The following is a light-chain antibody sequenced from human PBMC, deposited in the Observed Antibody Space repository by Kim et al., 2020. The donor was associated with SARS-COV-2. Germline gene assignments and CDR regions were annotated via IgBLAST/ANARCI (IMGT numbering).Light chain of an antibody. V-gene: IGLV2-14*03. Sequence: QSALTQPASVSGTPGQSITISCTGTSRDIGVYDYVSWYQQLPGKAPKLIISAVTVRPSGVSDRFSGSKSGNTASLTISGLQAEDEADYYCTAYTIISTRVFGGGTKVTVL. CDR3: TAYTIISTRV. J-gene: IGLJ6*01. CDR2: AVT. CDR1: SRDIGVYDY.